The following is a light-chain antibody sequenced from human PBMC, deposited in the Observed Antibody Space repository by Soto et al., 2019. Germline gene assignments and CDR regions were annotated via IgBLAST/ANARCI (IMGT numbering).Light chain of an antibody. CDR3: CSYTSDLTPYV. Sequence: QSALTQPASVSGSPGQSITISCTGTSSDIGAHDDVSWYQQHPGKVPKLLIYGVTARPSGISNRFSGSKSGNVASLTISGLQAEDEADYYCCSYTSDLTPYVFGTGTKVTVL. CDR2: GVT. CDR1: SSDIGAHDD. V-gene: IGLV2-14*03. J-gene: IGLJ1*01.